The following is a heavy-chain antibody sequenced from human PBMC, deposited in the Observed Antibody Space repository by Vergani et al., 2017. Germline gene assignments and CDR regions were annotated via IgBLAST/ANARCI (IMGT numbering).Heavy chain of an antibody. J-gene: IGHJ4*02. Sequence: QVQLVQSGSEVRKPGASVNVSCQVSGYSLPELIIHWVRQAPGKGLEWMGGFDPEHGEVTFAHHIQGRVTMTEDRSTDTAYMELSSLRPEDTALYSCARVTDYYDSSGYYLDYWGQGTLVTVSS. CDR3: ARVTDYYDSSGYYLDY. CDR1: GYSLPELI. CDR2: FDPEHGEV. D-gene: IGHD3-22*01. V-gene: IGHV1-24*01.